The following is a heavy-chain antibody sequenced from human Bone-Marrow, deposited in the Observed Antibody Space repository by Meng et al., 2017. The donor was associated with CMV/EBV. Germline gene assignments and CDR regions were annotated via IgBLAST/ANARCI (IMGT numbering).Heavy chain of an antibody. V-gene: IGHV3-15*01. CDR3: TTVGGGSGYYYSRDY. Sequence: GGSLRLSCAASGFTFSNAWMSWVRQAPGKGLEWVGRIKSKADGGTTDYAAPVKGRFTISRDDSKNTLYLQMNSMKTEDTAVYYYTTVGGGSGYYYSRDYWGQGTLVTVSS. J-gene: IGHJ4*02. CDR1: GFTFSNAW. CDR2: IKSKADGGTT. D-gene: IGHD3-22*01.